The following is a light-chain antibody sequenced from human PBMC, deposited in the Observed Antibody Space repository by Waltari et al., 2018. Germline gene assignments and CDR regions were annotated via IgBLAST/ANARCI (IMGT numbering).Light chain of an antibody. CDR3: QHYVMLPVT. CDR2: GIF. J-gene: IGKJ1*01. Sequence: EIVLTHSPGTLSLSPGERATLSCRTSQSVSRALAWYQPKPGQASRLLIYGIFNRATGIPDRFSGSGSGTDFSLTISRLEPEDFAVYYCQHYVMLPVTFGQGTRVEVK. CDR1: QSVSRA. V-gene: IGKV3-20*01.